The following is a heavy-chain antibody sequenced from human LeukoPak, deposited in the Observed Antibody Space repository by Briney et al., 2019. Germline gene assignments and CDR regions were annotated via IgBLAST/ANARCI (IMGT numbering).Heavy chain of an antibody. CDR1: GFTFSNYD. CDR3: VRHFEAAFDS. D-gene: IGHD6-13*01. V-gene: IGHV3-13*05. CDR2: IGTAGDP. Sequence: GGSLRLSCAASGFTFSNYDMHRVRQAAGKGLEWVSGIGTAGDPFYPGSVKGRFTISRENAKNCFYLQMNSLRAGDTAVYYCVRHFEAAFDSWGQGTLVTVSS. J-gene: IGHJ4*02.